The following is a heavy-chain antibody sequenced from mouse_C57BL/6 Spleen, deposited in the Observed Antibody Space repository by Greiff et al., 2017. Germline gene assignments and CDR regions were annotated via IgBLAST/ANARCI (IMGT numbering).Heavy chain of an antibody. CDR3: ARRILYDGYSDAMDY. Sequence: QVTLKESGPGILQSSQTLSLTCSFSGFSLSASGMGVSWIRQPSGQGLEWLAHIYWDYDKRFNPSLKSRLTISKDTSRNQVYHNITRVDSAETATYYGARRILYDGYSDAMDYWGQGTSVTVSS. CDR2: IYWDYDK. J-gene: IGHJ4*01. CDR1: GFSLSASGMG. D-gene: IGHD2-3*01. V-gene: IGHV8-12*01.